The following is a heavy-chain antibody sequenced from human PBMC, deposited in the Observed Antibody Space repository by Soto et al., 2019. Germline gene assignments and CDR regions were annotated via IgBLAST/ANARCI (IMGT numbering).Heavy chain of an antibody. J-gene: IGHJ5*02. V-gene: IGHV3-30-3*01. Sequence: PGGSLRLSCAASGFTFSSYAMHWVRQAPGKGLEWVAVISYDGSNIYYADSVKGRFTISRDNSKNTLYLQMNSLRAEDTAAHYCAREYDILNWFDPWGQGTLVTVSS. CDR2: ISYDGSNI. CDR3: AREYDILNWFDP. CDR1: GFTFSSYA. D-gene: IGHD3-9*01.